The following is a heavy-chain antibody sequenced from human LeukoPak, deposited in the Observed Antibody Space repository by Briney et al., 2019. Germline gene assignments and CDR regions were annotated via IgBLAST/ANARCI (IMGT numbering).Heavy chain of an antibody. Sequence: GGSLRLSCAASGFPFTSYAMHWVRQAPGKGLEWVAVISYDGSNKYYADSVKGRFTISRDNSKNTLYLQMNSLRAEDTAVYYCARDPTSSGSWPYFDYWGQGTLVTVSS. CDR2: ISYDGSNK. D-gene: IGHD1-26*01. J-gene: IGHJ4*02. CDR3: ARDPTSSGSWPYFDY. CDR1: GFPFTSYA. V-gene: IGHV3-30*04.